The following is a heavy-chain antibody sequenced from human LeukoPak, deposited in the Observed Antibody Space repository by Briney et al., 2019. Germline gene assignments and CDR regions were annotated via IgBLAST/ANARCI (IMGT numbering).Heavy chain of an antibody. CDR1: GFTFSIYA. D-gene: IGHD5-24*01. V-gene: IGHV3-23*01. Sequence: GGSLRLSCAASGFTFSIYAMSWVRQAPGKGLEWVSAISGSGGSTYYADSVKGRFTISRDNSKNTLYLHMNSLRAEDTAVYYCAKEGGAGYNRYFDYWGQGTLVTVSS. CDR3: AKEGGAGYNRYFDY. CDR2: ISGSGGST. J-gene: IGHJ4*02.